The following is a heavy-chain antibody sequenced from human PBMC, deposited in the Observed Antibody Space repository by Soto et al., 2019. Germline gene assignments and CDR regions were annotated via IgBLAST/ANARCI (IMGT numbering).Heavy chain of an antibody. V-gene: IGHV4-34*01. CDR2: INPTGGT. Sequence: SETLSLTCAFFGGSISGCYWSWVRKTPGKGLEWIGDINPTGGTNYNPSLKSRVTISVDTSKDQFSLQLSSVTAADTAVYYCARSSGYCSGGSCYPRYYYYYMDVWGKGTTVTVSS. CDR3: ARSSGYCSGGSCYPRYYYYYMDV. CDR1: GGSISGCY. J-gene: IGHJ6*03. D-gene: IGHD2-15*01.